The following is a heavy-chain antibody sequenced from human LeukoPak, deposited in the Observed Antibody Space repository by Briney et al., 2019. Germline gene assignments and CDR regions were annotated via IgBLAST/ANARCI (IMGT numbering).Heavy chain of an antibody. CDR3: AHRHRGVASDI. V-gene: IGHV2-5*01. Sequence: SGPTLVNPTQPLTLTCTFSGFSFSSGGVGVGWIRQPPGGALEPPGVTYENDEKPYSSSLQNRLSITKDTSKNQVVLTMANMDPVDTATYYCAHRHRGVASDIWGQGTMVTVSS. CDR2: TYENDEK. D-gene: IGHD2-15*01. J-gene: IGHJ3*02. CDR1: GFSFSSGGVG.